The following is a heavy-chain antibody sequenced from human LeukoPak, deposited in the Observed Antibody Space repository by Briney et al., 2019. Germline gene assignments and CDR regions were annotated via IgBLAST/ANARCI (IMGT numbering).Heavy chain of an antibody. CDR1: GGSISSYY. CDR2: IYYSGST. CDR3: ARAAGTRLYFDY. J-gene: IGHJ4*02. Sequence: ETLSLTCTVSGGSISSYYWSWIRQPPGKGLEWIGYIYYSGSTNYNPSLKSRVTISVDTSKNQFSLKLSSVTAADTAVYYCARAAGTRLYFDYWGQGTLVTVSS. D-gene: IGHD6-13*01. V-gene: IGHV4-59*01.